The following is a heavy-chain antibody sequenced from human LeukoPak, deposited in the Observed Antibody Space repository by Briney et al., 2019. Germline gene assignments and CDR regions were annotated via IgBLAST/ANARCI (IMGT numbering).Heavy chain of an antibody. CDR1: GYTFTSYY. D-gene: IGHD3-22*01. CDR2: INPSGGST. J-gene: IGHJ4*02. Sequence: ASVKVSCKASGYTFTSYYMHWVRQAPGQGLEWMGIINPSGGSTNYAQKSQGRVTMNRDTSTSTVYMELRSLRSEDTAVYYCVTPMGATSGYHFDYWGQGTLVTVSS. V-gene: IGHV1-46*03. CDR3: VTPMGATSGYHFDY.